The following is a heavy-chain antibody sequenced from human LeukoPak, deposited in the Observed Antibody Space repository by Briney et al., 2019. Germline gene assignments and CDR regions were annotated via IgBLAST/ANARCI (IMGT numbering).Heavy chain of an antibody. J-gene: IGHJ3*02. CDR2: IYSGGST. CDR1: GFTVSNNY. D-gene: IGHD1-26*01. CDR3: ARLSGSYSFDI. V-gene: IGHV3-53*01. Sequence: GGSLRLSCAASGFTVSNNYMTWDRQAPGRGLEWVSFIYSGGSTYYADSVKGRFTISRDSSKNTLYLQMNSLRAEDTAFYYCARLSGSYSFDIWGQGRMVSVSS.